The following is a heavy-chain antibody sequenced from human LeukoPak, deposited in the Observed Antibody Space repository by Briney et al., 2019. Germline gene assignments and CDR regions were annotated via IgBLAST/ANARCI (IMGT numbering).Heavy chain of an antibody. CDR1: GFTFSSYA. CDR2: ISYDGSNK. Sequence: GGSLRLSCAASGFTFSSYAMYWVRQSPGKGLEWVAVISYDGSNKYYADSVKGRFTISRDNSKNTLYLQMNSLRAEDTAVYYCARDARTVGITMIVVGFDYWGKGTLVTVSS. D-gene: IGHD3-22*01. J-gene: IGHJ4*02. V-gene: IGHV3-30*04. CDR3: ARDARTVGITMIVVGFDY.